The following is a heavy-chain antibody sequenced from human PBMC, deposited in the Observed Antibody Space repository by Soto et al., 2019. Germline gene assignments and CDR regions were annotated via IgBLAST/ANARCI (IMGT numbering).Heavy chain of an antibody. CDR2: IIPIFGTA. CDR1: GGTFSSYA. V-gene: IGHV1-69*13. J-gene: IGHJ3*02. CDR3: ARDGCRGESWGGGDAFDI. D-gene: IGHD2-21*01. Sequence: SVKVSCKASGGTFSSYAISWVRQAPGQGLEWMGGIIPIFGTANYAQKFQGRVTITADESTSTAYMELSSLRSEDTAVYYCARDGCRGESWGGGDAFDIWGQGTMVTVSS.